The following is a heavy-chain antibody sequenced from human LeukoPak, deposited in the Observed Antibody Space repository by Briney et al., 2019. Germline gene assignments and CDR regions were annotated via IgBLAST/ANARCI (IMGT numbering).Heavy chain of an antibody. J-gene: IGHJ6*04. CDR1: GFTFSSYA. D-gene: IGHD2-15*01. CDR2: ISYDGSNK. V-gene: IGHV3-30*04. CDR3: AREEGYCSGGSRYASYYYYGMDV. Sequence: PGGSLRLSCAASGFTFSSYAMHWVRQAPGKGLEWVAVISYDGSNKYYADSVKGRFTISRDNSKNTLYLQMNSLRAEDTAVYYCAREEGYCSGGSRYASYYYYGMDVWGKGTTVTVSS.